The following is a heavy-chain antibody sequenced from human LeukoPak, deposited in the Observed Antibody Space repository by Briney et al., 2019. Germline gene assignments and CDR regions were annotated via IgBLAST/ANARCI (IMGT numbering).Heavy chain of an antibody. CDR1: GFTFSSYS. CDR2: ISSSSSYI. Sequence: GGSLRLSCAASGFTFSSYSMNWVRQAPGKGLEWVSSISSSSSYIYYADSVKGRFTISRDNSKNTLSMQMNSLRAEDTALYYCVKERDNSGLFFQDWGQGTLVTVSS. J-gene: IGHJ4*02. CDR3: VKERDNSGLFFQD. V-gene: IGHV3-21*04. D-gene: IGHD3-22*01.